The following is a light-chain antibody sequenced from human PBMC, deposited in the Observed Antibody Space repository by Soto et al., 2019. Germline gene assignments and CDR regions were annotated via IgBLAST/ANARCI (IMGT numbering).Light chain of an antibody. Sequence: PPFLSASVGYRVTISCRASQDMNTYIAWYQQKVGQAPRLLIYGASSRATGIPDRFSGSGSGTDFTLTISRLEPEDFAVYYCQQYGSSPRTFGQGTRLEIK. J-gene: IGKJ5*01. CDR3: QQYGSSPRT. CDR2: GAS. V-gene: IGKV3-20*01. CDR1: QDMNTY.